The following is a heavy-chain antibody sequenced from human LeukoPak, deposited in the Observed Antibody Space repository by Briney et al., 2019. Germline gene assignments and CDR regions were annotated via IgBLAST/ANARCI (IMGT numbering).Heavy chain of an antibody. CDR3: ATYCSGGSCLDAFDI. Sequence: SETLSLTCAVSGGSISSGGYSWSWIRQPPGKAMEFIAYIYYTGNTYFNPSLKSRVTISVDTSKNQFSLKLSSVTAADTAVYCCATYCSGGSCLDAFDIWGQGTMVTVSS. J-gene: IGHJ3*02. CDR1: GGSISSGGYS. D-gene: IGHD2-15*01. CDR2: IYYTGNT. V-gene: IGHV4-30-4*07.